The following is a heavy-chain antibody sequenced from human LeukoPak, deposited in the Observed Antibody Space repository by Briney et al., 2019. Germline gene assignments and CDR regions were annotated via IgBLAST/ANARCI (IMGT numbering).Heavy chain of an antibody. D-gene: IGHD3-9*01. Sequence: SVKVSCKASGGTFSSYAISWVRQAPGQGLEWMGRIIPILGIANYAQKFQGRVTITADKSTSTAYMELSSLRSEDTAVYYCARDFPLIDILTGYRVEAFDIWGQGTMVTVSS. J-gene: IGHJ3*02. V-gene: IGHV1-69*04. CDR3: ARDFPLIDILTGYRVEAFDI. CDR2: IIPILGIA. CDR1: GGTFSSYA.